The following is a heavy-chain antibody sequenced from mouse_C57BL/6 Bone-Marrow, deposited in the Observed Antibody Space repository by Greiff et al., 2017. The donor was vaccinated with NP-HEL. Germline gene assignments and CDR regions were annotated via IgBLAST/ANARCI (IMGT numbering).Heavy chain of an antibody. J-gene: IGHJ2*01. CDR1: GYAFTNYL. CDR3: ATTTVVGFDY. D-gene: IGHD1-1*01. Sequence: QVQLQQSGAELVRPGTSVKVSCKASGYAFTNYLIEWVKQRPGQGLEWIGVINPGSGGTNYNEKFKGKATLTADKSSSTAYMQLSSLTSEDSAVYFCATTTVVGFDYWGQGTTLTVSS. CDR2: INPGSGGT. V-gene: IGHV1-54*01.